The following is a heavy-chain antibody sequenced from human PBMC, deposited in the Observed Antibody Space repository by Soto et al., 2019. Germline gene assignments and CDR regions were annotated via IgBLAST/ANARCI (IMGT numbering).Heavy chain of an antibody. CDR2: INHSGST. Sequence: SETLSLTCAVYGGSFSGYYWSWIRQPPGKGLEWIGEINHSGSTNYNPSLKSRVTISVDTSKNQFSLKLSSVTAADTAVYYCASLYYYDSSGTLDYWGQGTLVTVSS. CDR1: GGSFSGYY. V-gene: IGHV4-34*01. CDR3: ASLYYYDSSGTLDY. J-gene: IGHJ4*02. D-gene: IGHD3-22*01.